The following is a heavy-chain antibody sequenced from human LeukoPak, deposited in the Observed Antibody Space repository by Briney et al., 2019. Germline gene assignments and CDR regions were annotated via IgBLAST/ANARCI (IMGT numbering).Heavy chain of an antibody. CDR2: IYYSGST. D-gene: IGHD6-19*01. V-gene: IGHV4-59*01. CDR1: GGSIGSYY. J-gene: IGHJ4*02. Sequence: SETLSLTCTVSGGSIGSYYWSWIRQPPGKGLEWIGYIYYSGSTSYNPSLKSRVTISVDTSKNQFSLKLSSVTAADTAVYYCARGYSSGLWDYWGQGTLVTVSS. CDR3: ARGYSSGLWDY.